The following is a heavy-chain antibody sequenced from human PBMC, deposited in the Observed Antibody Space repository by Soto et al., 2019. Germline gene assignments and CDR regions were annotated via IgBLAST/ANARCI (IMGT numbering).Heavy chain of an antibody. CDR1: GDSISSGYY. D-gene: IGHD1-26*01. CDR3: ARGLIVGATSWFDP. V-gene: IGHV4-61*01. Sequence: LSLTCAVSGDSISSGYYWAWIRQPPGKGLEWIGYIYYSGSTNYNPSLKSRVTISVDTSKNQFSLKLSSVTAADTAVYYCARGLIVGATSWFDPWGQGTLVTVSS. CDR2: IYYSGST. J-gene: IGHJ5*02.